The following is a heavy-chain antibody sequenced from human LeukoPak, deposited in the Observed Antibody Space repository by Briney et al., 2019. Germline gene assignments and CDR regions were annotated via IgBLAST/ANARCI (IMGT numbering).Heavy chain of an antibody. V-gene: IGHV3-30-3*01. CDR1: GFTFSSYA. Sequence: PGRSLRLSCAASGFTFSSYAMHWVRQAPGKGLEWVAVISYDGSNKYYADSVKGRFTISRDNSKNTLYLQMNSLRAEDTAVYYCGRGHDAFDIWGQGTMVTVSS. CDR2: ISYDGSNK. J-gene: IGHJ3*02. CDR3: GRGHDAFDI.